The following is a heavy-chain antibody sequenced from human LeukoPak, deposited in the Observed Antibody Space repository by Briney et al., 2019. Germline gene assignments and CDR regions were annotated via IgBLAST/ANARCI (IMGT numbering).Heavy chain of an antibody. D-gene: IGHD2-21*02. V-gene: IGHV3-30*04. CDR2: ISYDQSNK. J-gene: IGHJ4*02. CDR3: ARGAHQYCGGDCYSPPTY. Sequence: GGSLRLSCAASGFTFSSYAMHWVRQAPGKGLEWVAVISYDQSNKYYADSVKGRFTISRDNSKNTLYLQMNCLRAEDTAVYYCARGAHQYCGGDCYSPPTYWGQGTLVTVSS. CDR1: GFTFSSYA.